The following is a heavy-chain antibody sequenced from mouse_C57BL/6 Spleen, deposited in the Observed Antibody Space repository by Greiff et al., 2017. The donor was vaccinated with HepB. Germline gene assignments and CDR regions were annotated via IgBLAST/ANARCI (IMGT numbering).Heavy chain of an antibody. CDR1: GYTFTDYY. CDR3: ARGGYYSNAMDY. CDR2: INPNNGGT. Sequence: VQLQQSGPELVKPGASVKISCKASGYTFTDYYMNWVKQSHGKSLEWIGDINPNNGGTSYNQKFKGKATLTVDKSSSTAYMELRSLTSEDSAVYYCARGGYYSNAMDYWGQGTSVTVSS. V-gene: IGHV1-26*01. D-gene: IGHD2-5*01. J-gene: IGHJ4*01.